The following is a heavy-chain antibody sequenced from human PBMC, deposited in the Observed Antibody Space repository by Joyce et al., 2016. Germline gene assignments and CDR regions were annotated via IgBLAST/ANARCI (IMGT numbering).Heavy chain of an antibody. CDR3: ARQTASGGLGY. Sequence: QVQLVASGGGVVQPGRPLRLSCAASGFTVSIYNFHWVRQAPGNGLEWVAGISPDQRYKFYADSVKGRFTISRDISKNTLDLQMNSLRPEDTADYFCARQTASGGLGYWGRGTPVAVSS. CDR2: ISPDQRYK. V-gene: IGHV3-30*04. D-gene: IGHD2-15*01. CDR1: GFTVSIYN. J-gene: IGHJ4*02.